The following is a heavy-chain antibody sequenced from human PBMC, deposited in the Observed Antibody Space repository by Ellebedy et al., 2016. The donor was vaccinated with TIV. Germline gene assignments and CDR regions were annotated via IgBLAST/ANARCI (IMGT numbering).Heavy chain of an antibody. Sequence: SETLSLTXTVSGGSISSSSYYWGWIRQPPGKGLEWIGSIYYSGSTYYNPSLKSRVTISVDTSKNQFSLKLSSVTAADTAVYYCARTLYYDFWSKGYFDYWGQGTLVTVSS. CDR3: ARTLYYDFWSKGYFDY. V-gene: IGHV4-39*01. CDR1: GGSISSSSYY. J-gene: IGHJ4*02. D-gene: IGHD3-3*01. CDR2: IYYSGST.